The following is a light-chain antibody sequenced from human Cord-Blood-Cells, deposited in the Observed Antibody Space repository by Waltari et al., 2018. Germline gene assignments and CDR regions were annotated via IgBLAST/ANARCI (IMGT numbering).Light chain of an antibody. J-gene: IGLJ3*02. Sequence: QSALPQPASVSGSPGPSITISCTGTSRDVGGYNYVSWYQHHPGKAPKLMIYDVSNRPSGVSNRFSGSKSGNTASLTISGLQAEDEADYYCSSYTSSSTWVFGGGTKLTVL. CDR2: DVS. CDR1: SRDVGGYNY. CDR3: SSYTSSSTWV. V-gene: IGLV2-14*03.